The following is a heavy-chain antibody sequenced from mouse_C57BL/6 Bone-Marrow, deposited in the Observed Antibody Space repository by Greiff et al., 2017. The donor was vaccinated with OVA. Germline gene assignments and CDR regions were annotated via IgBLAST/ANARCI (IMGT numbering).Heavy chain of an antibody. CDR1: GFTFSDFY. CDR3: ARDDYYWYFDV. J-gene: IGHJ1*03. CDR2: SRNKANDYTT. V-gene: IGHV7-1*01. Sequence: EVMLVESGGGLVHSGRSLRLSCATSGFTFSDFYMEWVRQAPGKGLEWIAASRNKANDYTTEYSASVKGRFIVSRDTSQSILYLQMNALRAEDTAIYYCARDDYYWYFDVWGTGTTVTVSS.